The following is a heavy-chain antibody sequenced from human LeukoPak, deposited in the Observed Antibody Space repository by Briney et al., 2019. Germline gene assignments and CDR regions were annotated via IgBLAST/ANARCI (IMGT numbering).Heavy chain of an antibody. CDR2: IYYVGIP. D-gene: IGHD3-10*01. CDR1: GGSISSSDSY. Sequence: PSETLSLTCTVSGGSISSSDSYWGWIRQPPGKGLEWIGSIYYVGIPYYNPSLKSRVTISVDTSQNQFSLKLSSVTAADTAVYYCARRGRGWFGELLYGFDYWGQGTLVTVSS. CDR3: ARRGRGWFGELLYGFDY. V-gene: IGHV4-39*01. J-gene: IGHJ4*02.